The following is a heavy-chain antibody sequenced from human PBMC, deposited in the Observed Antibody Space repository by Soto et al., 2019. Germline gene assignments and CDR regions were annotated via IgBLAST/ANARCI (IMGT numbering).Heavy chain of an antibody. V-gene: IGHV4-59*08. J-gene: IGHJ5*02. CDR2: IYYSGST. D-gene: IGHD3-16*02. Sequence: PSETLSLTCTVSGGSISSYYWSWIRQPPGKGLEWIGYIYYSGSTNYNPSLKSRVTISVDTSKNQFSLRLSSVTAADTAVYYCARLDDYIWGSYRNKGGWFDPWGRGTLVTVSS. CDR1: GGSISSYY. CDR3: ARLDDYIWGSYRNKGGWFDP.